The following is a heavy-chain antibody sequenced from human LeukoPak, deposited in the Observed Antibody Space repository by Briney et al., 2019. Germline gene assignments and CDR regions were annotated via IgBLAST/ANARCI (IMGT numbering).Heavy chain of an antibody. CDR3: ARVRYYGSKPFDP. CDR1: GGFFSGYY. CDR2: INHSGST. J-gene: IGHJ5*02. D-gene: IGHD3-10*01. V-gene: IGHV4-34*01. Sequence: SETLSLTCAVYGGFFSGYYWSWIRQPPGKGLEWIGEINHSGSTNYNPSLKSRVTISVDTSKNQFSLKLSSVTAADTAVYYCARVRYYGSKPFDPWGQGTLVTVSS.